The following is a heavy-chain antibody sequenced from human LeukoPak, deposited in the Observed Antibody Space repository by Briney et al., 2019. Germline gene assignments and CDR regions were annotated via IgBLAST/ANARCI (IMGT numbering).Heavy chain of an antibody. CDR3: ARDLENYWYFDL. V-gene: IGHV3-53*01. CDR2: LYSDGTT. J-gene: IGHJ2*01. CDR1: GFIVSSNY. Sequence: GGSLRLSCAASGFIVSSNYMSWVRQAPGKGLEWVSVLYSDGTTHYADSVKGRFTISRDNSKNTLYLQMSSLRVEDTAVYYCARDLENYWYFDLWGRGTRVTVSS.